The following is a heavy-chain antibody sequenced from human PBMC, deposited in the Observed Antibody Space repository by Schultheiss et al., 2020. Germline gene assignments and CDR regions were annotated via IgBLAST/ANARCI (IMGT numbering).Heavy chain of an antibody. V-gene: IGHV4-34*01. Sequence: SETLSLTCAVYGGSFSGYYWRWIRQPPGKGLEWIGEINHSGSTNYNPSLKSRVTISVDTSKNQFYLKLSSVTAADTAVYYCARSRGGYAVRAFDIWGQGTMVTVSS. J-gene: IGHJ3*02. D-gene: IGHD3-16*01. CDR1: GGSFSGYY. CDR2: INHSGST. CDR3: ARSRGGYAVRAFDI.